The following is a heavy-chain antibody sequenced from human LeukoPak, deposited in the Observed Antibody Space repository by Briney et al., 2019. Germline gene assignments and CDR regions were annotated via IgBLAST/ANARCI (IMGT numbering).Heavy chain of an antibody. CDR2: ISTNSGH. Sequence: GASVKVSCKPSGYTFINFGISWVRQAPGQGLEWMGWISTNSGHKAQKFQDRLTMTTDTSTTTSYMELRSLRSDDTAVYYCARDFFQSGGSWYDCFDPWGQGTLVTVSS. CDR3: ARDFFQSGGSWYDCFDP. D-gene: IGHD2-15*01. J-gene: IGHJ5*02. V-gene: IGHV1-18*01. CDR1: GYTFINFG.